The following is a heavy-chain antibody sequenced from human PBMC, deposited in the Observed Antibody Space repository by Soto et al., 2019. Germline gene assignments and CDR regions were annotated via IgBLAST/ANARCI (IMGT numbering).Heavy chain of an antibody. J-gene: IGHJ4*02. CDR3: ARDLTDFAKYYFDY. Sequence: PGESQQISCAASGFALSSASMNWVRQTPGKGLEWVSYISASGATIHYADSVRGRFSISRDKAQNSVYLQMNSLRDEDTAVYFCARDLTDFAKYYFDYWGQGTLVTVSS. V-gene: IGHV3-48*02. CDR2: ISASGATI. CDR1: GFALSSAS. D-gene: IGHD3-9*01.